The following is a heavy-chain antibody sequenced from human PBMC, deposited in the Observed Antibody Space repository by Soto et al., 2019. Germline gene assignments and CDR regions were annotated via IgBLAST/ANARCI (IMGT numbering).Heavy chain of an antibody. CDR3: ARDRYGRTSPFDF. CDR2: IGYDGSNK. J-gene: IGHJ3*01. V-gene: IGHV3-33*01. CDR1: GFTFSHYG. Sequence: QVHLVESGGGVVQPGRSLRLSCAGSGFTFSHYGMHWVRQAPGKGLDWVAVIGYDGSNKYYADSVKGRFTISRDNSKSTLFLQMNSLRAEDTAVYYCARDRYGRTSPFDFWGQGTMVTVSS. D-gene: IGHD4-17*01.